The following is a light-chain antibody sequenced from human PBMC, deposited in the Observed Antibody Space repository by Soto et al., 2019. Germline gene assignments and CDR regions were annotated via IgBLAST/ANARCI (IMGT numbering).Light chain of an antibody. Sequence: QSALTQPASVSGSPEQSITIYCTGTSNDVGSYNLVSWYLQHPGEAPKLMIYEGSQRPSGVSNRFSGSKSGNTASLTISGLQAEDEADYYCCSYAGSGTYVFGTGTKLTVL. J-gene: IGLJ1*01. V-gene: IGLV2-23*01. CDR2: EGS. CDR1: SNDVGSYNL. CDR3: CSYAGSGTYV.